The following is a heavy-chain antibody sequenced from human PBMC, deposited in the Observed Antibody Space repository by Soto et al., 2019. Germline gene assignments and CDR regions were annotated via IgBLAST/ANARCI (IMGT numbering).Heavy chain of an antibody. CDR1: GFTFSSYA. V-gene: IGHV3-23*01. Sequence: GGSLRLSCAASGFTFSSYAMSWVRQAPGKGLEWVSAISGSGGSTYYADSVKGRFTISRDNSKNTLYLQMNSLRTEDTAVYYCAKPADYGDYPEYFQHWGQGTLVTVSS. CDR2: ISGSGGST. D-gene: IGHD4-17*01. J-gene: IGHJ1*01. CDR3: AKPADYGDYPEYFQH.